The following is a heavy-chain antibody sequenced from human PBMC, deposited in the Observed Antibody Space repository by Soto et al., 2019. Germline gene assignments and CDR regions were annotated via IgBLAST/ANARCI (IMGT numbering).Heavy chain of an antibody. V-gene: IGHV3-23*01. D-gene: IGHD1-7*01. CDR2: SSATGAGT. CDR3: AKDRRAGGNYGFYSDF. Sequence: SCKASGYTFTGHYMTWVRQAPGKGLEWVSFSSATGAGTYYADSVKGRFTISRDNSKNTLYLQMTSLRADDTAVYYCAKDRRAGGNYGFYSDFWGQGALVTVSS. CDR1: GYTFTGHY. J-gene: IGHJ4*02.